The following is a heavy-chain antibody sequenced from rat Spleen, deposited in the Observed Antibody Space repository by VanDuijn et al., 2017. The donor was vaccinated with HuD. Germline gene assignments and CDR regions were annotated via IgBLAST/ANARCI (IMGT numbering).Heavy chain of an antibody. J-gene: IGHJ3*01. CDR3: TTDAWGAY. CDR1: GFTFSNYY. CDR2: ISTGGGST. V-gene: IGHV5-27*01. Sequence: EVQLVESGEGLVQPGRSLKLSCAASGFTFSNYYMAWVRQAPTKGLEWVAYISTGGGSTYYRDSVKGRFTISRDNAKSTLYLQMDSLRSEDTATYYCTTDAWGAYWGQGTLVTVSS. D-gene: IGHD4-6*01.